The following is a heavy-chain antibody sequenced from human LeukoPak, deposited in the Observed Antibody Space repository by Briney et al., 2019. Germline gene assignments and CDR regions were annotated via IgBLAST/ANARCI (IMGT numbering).Heavy chain of an antibody. Sequence: SETLSLTCTVSGGSISSYYWSWIRQPPGKGLEWIGYIYYSGSTNYNPSLKSRVTISVDTSKNQFSLKLSSVIAADTAVYYCARVSGYDYFDYWGQGTLVTVSS. CDR3: ARVSGYDYFDY. V-gene: IGHV4-59*01. D-gene: IGHD5-12*01. CDR2: IYYSGST. J-gene: IGHJ4*02. CDR1: GGSISSYY.